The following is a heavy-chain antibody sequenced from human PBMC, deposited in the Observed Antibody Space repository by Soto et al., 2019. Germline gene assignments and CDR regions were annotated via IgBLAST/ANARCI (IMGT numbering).Heavy chain of an antibody. CDR2: IKSKSDGGTT. CDR1: GITFSKAW. Sequence: EVQLVESGGGLVKPGGSLRLSCAASGITFSKAWMNWVRQSPGKGMEWVGRIKSKSDGGTTAYAAPVKGIFTISRDDSINTLCLQMNSLKTEDTAVDYCTTNFYSDHGMDVWGQGATVTVSS. V-gene: IGHV3-15*01. CDR3: TTNFYSDHGMDV. J-gene: IGHJ6*02. D-gene: IGHD4-17*01.